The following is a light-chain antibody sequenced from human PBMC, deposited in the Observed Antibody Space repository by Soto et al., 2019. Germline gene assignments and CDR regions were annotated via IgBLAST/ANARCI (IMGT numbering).Light chain of an antibody. Sequence: EIVVTQSPATLSLSPWEGATLSCRASQSISSNFLAWYQQKRGQAPRLLIHGASNRATGIPDRFSGSGSGTDFTLTITRLEPEDFAVYYCQQYGGSPRTFGQGTKVDIK. CDR1: QSISSNF. CDR2: GAS. V-gene: IGKV3-20*01. J-gene: IGKJ1*01. CDR3: QQYGGSPRT.